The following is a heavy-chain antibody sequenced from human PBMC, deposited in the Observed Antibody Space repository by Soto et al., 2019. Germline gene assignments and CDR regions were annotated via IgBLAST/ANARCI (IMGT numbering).Heavy chain of an antibody. J-gene: IGHJ4*02. CDR2: IYGGGTT. D-gene: IGHD6-19*01. V-gene: IGHV3-53*01. CDR1: GFTVSSKY. CDR3: VQTTGWPGFDF. Sequence: EVQLVESGGGLIQPGGSLRLSCAASGFTVSSKYMTWVRQAPGKGLEWVSVIYGGGTTYYADSVKGRFTISRDNSKNTLYLQMNCLRAGDTAVYYCVQTTGWPGFDFWGQGTLVTVSS.